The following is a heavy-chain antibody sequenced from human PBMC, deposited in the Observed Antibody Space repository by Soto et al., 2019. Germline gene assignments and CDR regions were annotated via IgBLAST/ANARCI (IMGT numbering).Heavy chain of an antibody. J-gene: IGHJ4*02. CDR1: GYTFTSYY. D-gene: IGHD3-22*01. Sequence: RASVKVSCKASGYTFTSYYMHCVLQSPGQGLEWMGIINPSGGSTSYAQKFQGRVTMTRDTSTSTVYMELSSLRSEDTAVYYCARVGSSGYRGAHFDYWGQGTLVTVSS. CDR2: INPSGGST. CDR3: ARVGSSGYRGAHFDY. V-gene: IGHV1-46*01.